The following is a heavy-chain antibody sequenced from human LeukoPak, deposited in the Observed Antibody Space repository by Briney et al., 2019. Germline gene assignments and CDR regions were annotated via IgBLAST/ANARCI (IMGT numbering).Heavy chain of an antibody. CDR3: ATRGF. J-gene: IGHJ4*02. Sequence: SETLSLTCTVSGGSISSDYWQWIRQPPGKGLEWVGYIYNSGNNHYNSSLKSRVTISIDTSKNQFSLKLASVTAADTAVYYCATRGFWGQGTLVAVYS. CDR1: GGSISSDY. D-gene: IGHD3-10*01. CDR2: IYNSGNN. V-gene: IGHV4-59*08.